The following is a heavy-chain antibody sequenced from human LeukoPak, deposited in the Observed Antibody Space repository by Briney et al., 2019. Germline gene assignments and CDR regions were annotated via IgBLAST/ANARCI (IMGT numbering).Heavy chain of an antibody. J-gene: IGHJ4*02. CDR3: AKFTRSSGDCL. CDR1: GGSFSGYY. D-gene: IGHD2-21*01. Sequence: PSETLSLTCAVYGGSFSGYYWSWIRQPPGKGLEWVANINQDGSDKNYVDSVKGRFTISRDNAKNSLYLQMNSLRAEDTAVYYCAKFTRSSGDCLWGQGILVTVSS. V-gene: IGHV3-7*01. CDR2: INQDGSDK.